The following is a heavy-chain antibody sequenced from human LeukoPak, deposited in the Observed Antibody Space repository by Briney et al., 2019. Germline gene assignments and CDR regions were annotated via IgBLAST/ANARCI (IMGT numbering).Heavy chain of an antibody. J-gene: IGHJ4*02. CDR3: TADLGSWYYFDY. D-gene: IGHD6-13*01. CDR2: IKSKTDGGTT. V-gene: IGHV3-15*01. CDR1: GFTFSNAW. Sequence: GGSLRLSCAASGFTFSNAWMSCVRQAPGKGLEWVGRIKSKTDGGTTDYAAPVKGRFTISRDDSKNTLYLQMNSLKTEDTAVYYCTADLGSWYYFDYWGQGTLVTVSS.